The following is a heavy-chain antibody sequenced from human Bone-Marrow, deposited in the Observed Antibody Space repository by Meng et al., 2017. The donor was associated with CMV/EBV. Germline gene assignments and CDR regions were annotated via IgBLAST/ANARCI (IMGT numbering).Heavy chain of an antibody. J-gene: IGHJ6*02. D-gene: IGHD3-22*01. V-gene: IGHV3-49*04. CDR2: IRSKAYGGTT. CDR3: TRDGLPMSGMDV. Sequence: GESLKISCTASGFTFGDYDMSWVRQAPGKGLEWVGFIRSKAYGGTTEYAAYVKGRFTISRDDSKSISYLQMNSLKTEDTHVYYCTRDGLPMSGMDVWGQGTTVTVSS. CDR1: GFTFGDYD.